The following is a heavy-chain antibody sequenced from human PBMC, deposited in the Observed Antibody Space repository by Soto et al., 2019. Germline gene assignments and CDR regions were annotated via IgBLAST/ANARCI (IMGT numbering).Heavy chain of an antibody. D-gene: IGHD2-21*02. J-gene: IGHJ6*02. CDR2: IPQDGIDG. Sequence: GGSLRLSCEVSGFTFSMYSMSWVRQSPGKGLEWVAKIPQDGIDGHYADSVKGRFIISRDNGKNSLHLQLNNLRAEDTAVYYCARDHLILPAHDFFYGSDVWGRGATVTVSS. V-gene: IGHV3-7*03. CDR3: ARDHLILPAHDFFYGSDV. CDR1: GFTFSMYS.